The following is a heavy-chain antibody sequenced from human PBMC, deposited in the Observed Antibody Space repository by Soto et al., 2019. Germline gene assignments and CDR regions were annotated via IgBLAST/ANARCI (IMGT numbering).Heavy chain of an antibody. CDR3: SRGRSGDLREVWLSWLEC. CDR1: GYTFTSYA. J-gene: IGHJ5*01. CDR2: INAGNGNT. Sequence: QVQLVQSGAEVKKPGASVKVSCKASGYTFTSYAMHWVRQAPGQRLEWMGWINAGNGNTKYSQKFQGRVTITRDTSARTGFMELSSLRSEDTAVYYCSRGRSGDLREVWLSWLECWGQGTLVTVSS. V-gene: IGHV1-3*01. D-gene: IGHD3-10*01.